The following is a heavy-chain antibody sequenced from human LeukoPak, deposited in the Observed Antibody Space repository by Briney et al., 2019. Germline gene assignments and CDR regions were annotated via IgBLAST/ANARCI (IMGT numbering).Heavy chain of an antibody. Sequence: TGGSLRLSCAASGFTFSSYWMSWVRQAPGKGLEWVANIKQDGSEKYYVDSVEGRFTISRDNAKNSLYLQMNSLRAEDTAVYYCARVWGTANFDYWGQGTLVTVSS. V-gene: IGHV3-7*03. J-gene: IGHJ4*02. CDR3: ARVWGTANFDY. CDR1: GFTFSSYW. CDR2: IKQDGSEK. D-gene: IGHD3-16*01.